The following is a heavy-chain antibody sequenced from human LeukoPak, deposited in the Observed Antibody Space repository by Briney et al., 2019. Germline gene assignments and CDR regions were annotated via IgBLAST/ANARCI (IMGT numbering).Heavy chain of an antibody. Sequence: PWETLSLTCTVSGGSFTSSIYYWGWIRQPPGKGLEWIGSIYYNGSTYYNPSLKSRVTISVDTSKKQFSLKLSSVTAADSAVYYCTREGSGSLFSYGMDVWGQGNTVTVSS. V-gene: IGHV4-39*02. CDR1: GGSFTSSIYY. CDR2: IYYNGST. J-gene: IGHJ6*02. CDR3: TREGSGSLFSYGMDV. D-gene: IGHD3-10*01.